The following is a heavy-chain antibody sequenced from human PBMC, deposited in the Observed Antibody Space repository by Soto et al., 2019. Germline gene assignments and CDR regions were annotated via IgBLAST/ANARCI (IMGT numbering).Heavy chain of an antibody. Sequence: AVKVACKACGGTFSSYSRSWVRQSPGQRREWMGGIIPIFGTANYAQKFQGRVTMTGDTSTRTVYMELGSLRSEDTAVYYCVSGATLRCLEWRDSSFAYWGQGTLV. V-gene: IGHV1-69*06. CDR3: VSGATLRCLEWRDSSFAY. CDR2: IIPIFGTA. CDR1: GGTFSSYS. J-gene: IGHJ4*02. D-gene: IGHD3-3*01.